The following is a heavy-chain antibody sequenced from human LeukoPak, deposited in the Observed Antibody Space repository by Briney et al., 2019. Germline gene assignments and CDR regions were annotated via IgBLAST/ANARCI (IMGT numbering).Heavy chain of an antibody. Sequence: GASVKVSCKASGYTFTSYDINWVRQATGQGLEWMGWMNPNSGNTGYAQKFQGRVTITRNTSISTAYMELSSLRSEDTAVYYCAREFSPNWFDPWGQGTLVTASS. CDR1: GYTFTSYD. J-gene: IGHJ5*02. CDR2: MNPNSGNT. D-gene: IGHD3-3*01. V-gene: IGHV1-8*03. CDR3: AREFSPNWFDP.